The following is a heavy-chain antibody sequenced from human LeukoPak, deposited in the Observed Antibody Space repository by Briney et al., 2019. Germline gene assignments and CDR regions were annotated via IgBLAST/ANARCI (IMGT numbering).Heavy chain of an antibody. J-gene: IGHJ4*02. CDR1: GGSISSSSYY. CDR3: ARVGRITIFGVVRTWFDY. V-gene: IGHV4-39*07. CDR2: IYYSGST. Sequence: SQTLSLTCTVSGGSISSSSYYWGWIRQPPGKGLEWIGSIYYSGSTYYNPSLKSRVTISVDTSKNQFSLKMSSVTAADTAVYYCARVGRITIFGVVRTWFDYWGQGTLVTVSS. D-gene: IGHD3-3*01.